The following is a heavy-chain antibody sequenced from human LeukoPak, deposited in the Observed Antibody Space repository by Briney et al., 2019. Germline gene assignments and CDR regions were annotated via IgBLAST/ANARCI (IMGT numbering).Heavy chain of an antibody. J-gene: IGHJ4*02. CDR1: GGSISSSNW. CDR3: KTYYYDSSGSYFDY. CDR2: IYHSGST. D-gene: IGHD3-22*01. V-gene: IGHV4-4*02. Sequence: PSETLSLTCAVSGGSISSSNWWSVVRQPPGKGLEWIGEIYHSGSTNYNPSLKSRVTISVDKSKNQFSLKLSSVTAADTAVYYCKTYYYDSSGSYFDYWGQGTLVTVSS.